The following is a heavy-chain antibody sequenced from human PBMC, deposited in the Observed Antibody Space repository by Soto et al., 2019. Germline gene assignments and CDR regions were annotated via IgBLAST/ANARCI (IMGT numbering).Heavy chain of an antibody. CDR2: TYYRSKWYY. CDR1: GDSVSSNSAG. D-gene: IGHD1-26*01. V-gene: IGHV6-1*01. J-gene: IGHJ4*01. CDR3: SRGEQYRGRIIHY. Sequence: SQTISLTCAITGDSVSSNSAGWSWVRQSPSRGLEWLGRTYYRSKWYYEYAVSVRGRITINPDTSKNQYSLQLNSVTPEDTAVYFCSRGEQYRGRIIHYPGQAPLVTVSS.